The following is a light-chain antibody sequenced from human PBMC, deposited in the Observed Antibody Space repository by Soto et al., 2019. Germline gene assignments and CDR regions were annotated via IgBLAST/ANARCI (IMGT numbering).Light chain of an antibody. CDR1: QRVSSY. CDR2: GAS. V-gene: IGKV3-15*01. Sequence: EIVMTQSPATLSVSPGERATLSCRASQRVSSYLAWYQQKPGQAPRLLIYGASTRATGIPDRFSGSGSGTEFTLTISSLQPEDFAVYYCQQYNNWPLTFGGGTKVDIK. J-gene: IGKJ4*01. CDR3: QQYNNWPLT.